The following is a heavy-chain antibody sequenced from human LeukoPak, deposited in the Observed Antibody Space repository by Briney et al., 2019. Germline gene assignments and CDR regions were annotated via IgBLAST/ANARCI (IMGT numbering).Heavy chain of an antibody. Sequence: SETLSLTCAVSGGSVSSGSYHWSWIRLHPGKGLEWIGYIYYSGSTYYNPSLKSRVTISVDTSKNQFSLKLSSVTAADTAVYYCARDRYTVVSWYFDLWGRGTLVTVSS. CDR2: IYYSGST. CDR1: GGSVSSGSYH. V-gene: IGHV4-31*11. D-gene: IGHD4-23*01. J-gene: IGHJ2*01. CDR3: ARDRYTVVSWYFDL.